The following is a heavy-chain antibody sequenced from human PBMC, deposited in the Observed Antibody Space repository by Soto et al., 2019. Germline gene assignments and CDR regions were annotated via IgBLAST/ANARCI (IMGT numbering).Heavy chain of an antibody. CDR1: GFTFSSYA. Sequence: GGSLRLSCAASGFTFSSYAMHWVRQAPGKGLEWVAVISYDGSNKYYADSVKGRFTISRDNSKNTLYLQMNSLRAEDTAVYYCARGYRPPRFDPWGQGTLVTVSS. V-gene: IGHV3-30-3*01. CDR3: ARGYRPPRFDP. CDR2: ISYDGSNK. J-gene: IGHJ5*02. D-gene: IGHD5-18*01.